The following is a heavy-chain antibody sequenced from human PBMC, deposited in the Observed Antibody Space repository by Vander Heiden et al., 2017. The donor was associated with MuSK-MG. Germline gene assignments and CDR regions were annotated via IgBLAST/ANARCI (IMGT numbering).Heavy chain of an antibody. CDR2: MNPNSGNT. D-gene: IGHD3-10*01. J-gene: IGHJ6*03. CDR1: GYTFTRYG. CDR3: ARGLEPSGRDDYYYYMDV. V-gene: IGHV1-8*02. Sequence: QGQLVQSGAEVKKPGASVKVSCKASGYTFTRYGINWVRQATGQGLEWMGWMNPNSGNTGYAQKFQGRGTMTRNTSISTAYRELSSLRSEETAVYDCARGLEPSGRDDYYYYMDVWGKGTTVTVSS.